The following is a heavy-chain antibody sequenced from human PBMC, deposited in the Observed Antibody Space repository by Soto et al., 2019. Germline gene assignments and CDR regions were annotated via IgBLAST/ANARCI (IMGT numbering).Heavy chain of an antibody. CDR2: IIPIFGTA. D-gene: IGHD3-10*01. V-gene: IGHV1-69*13. Sequence: SVKVSCKASGGTFSSYAISWVRQAPGQGLEWMGGIIPIFGTANYAQKFQGRVTITADESTSTAYMELSSLRSEDTAVCYCARDFGPRAAYYGMDVWGQGTTVTVSS. CDR1: GGTFSSYA. J-gene: IGHJ6*02. CDR3: ARDFGPRAAYYGMDV.